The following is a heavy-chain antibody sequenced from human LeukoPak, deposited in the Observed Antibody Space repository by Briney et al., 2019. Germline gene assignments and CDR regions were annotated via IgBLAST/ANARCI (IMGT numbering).Heavy chain of an antibody. V-gene: IGHV1-46*01. D-gene: IGHD1-26*01. CDR2: INPTGGST. Sequence: ASVKVSCKASGGTFSSYAISWVRQAPGQELEWMGLINPTGGSTGYAQKFQGRVTMTRDMSTSTDYMELSSLRSEDTAIYYCARDNSVGDNAWWFDPWGQGTLVTVSS. CDR3: ARDNSVGDNAWWFDP. CDR1: GGTFSSYA. J-gene: IGHJ5*02.